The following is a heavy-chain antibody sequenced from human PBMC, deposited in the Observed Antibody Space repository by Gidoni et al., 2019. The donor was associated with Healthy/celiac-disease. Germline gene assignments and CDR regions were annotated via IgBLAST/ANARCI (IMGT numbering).Heavy chain of an antibody. CDR3: ARQTLPSSNIFDY. J-gene: IGHJ4*02. D-gene: IGHD6-6*01. CDR1: GYSFTSYW. CDR2: IYPGDSDT. V-gene: IGHV5-51*01. Sequence: EVQLVPSGAEVKKPGESLKISCKGSGYSFTSYWIGWVGQMPGKGLEWMGIIYPGDSDTRYSPSFQGQVTISADKSISTAYLQWSSGKASETAMYYCARQTLPSSNIFDYWGQGTLVTVSS.